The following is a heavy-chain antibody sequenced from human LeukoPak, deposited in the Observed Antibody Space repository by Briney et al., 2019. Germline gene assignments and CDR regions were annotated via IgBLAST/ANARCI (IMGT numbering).Heavy chain of an antibody. V-gene: IGHV3-21*01. CDR2: ISSSSSYI. D-gene: IGHD3-3*01. J-gene: IGHJ4*02. Sequence: GGSLRLSCAASGFTLSSYSMTWVRQAPGKGLEWVSSISSSSSYIYYADSVKGRFTISRDNAKNSLYLQMNSLRAEDTAVYYCARMAGTYYDFWSGYLDYWGQGTLVTVSS. CDR1: GFTLSSYS. CDR3: ARMAGTYYDFWSGYLDY.